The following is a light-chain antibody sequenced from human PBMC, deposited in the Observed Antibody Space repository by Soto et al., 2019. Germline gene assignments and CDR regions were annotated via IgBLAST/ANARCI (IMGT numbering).Light chain of an antibody. J-gene: IGKJ5*01. CDR3: QQYDDLPIT. CDR2: DAS. CDR1: QDISHF. V-gene: IGKV1-33*01. Sequence: DIQMTQSPSSLFASGADRVTISCRASQDISHFLNWYQQKPGKAPKLLIYDASNLRTGVPSRFSGRGSGTDFTFTISSLQPDDSGTYYCQQYDDLPITFGQGTRLEIK.